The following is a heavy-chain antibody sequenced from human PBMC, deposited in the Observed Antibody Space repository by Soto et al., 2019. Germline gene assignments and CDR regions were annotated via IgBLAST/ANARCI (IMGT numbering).Heavy chain of an antibody. J-gene: IGHJ4*02. CDR1: GYTFTGYY. CDR3: AREVTYGGGSFSLGL. CDR2: INPNSGGT. V-gene: IGHV1-2*02. Sequence: ASVKVSCKASGYTFTGYYMHWVRQAPGQGLEWMGWINPNSGGTNYAQKFQGRVTMTSDTSINTAYMEITSLRSDDTALYYCAREVTYGGGSFSLGLWGQGTLVTVS. D-gene: IGHD3-10*01.